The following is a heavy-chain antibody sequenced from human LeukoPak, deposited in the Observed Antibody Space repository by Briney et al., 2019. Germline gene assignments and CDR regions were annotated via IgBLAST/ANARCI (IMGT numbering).Heavy chain of an antibody. J-gene: IGHJ4*02. V-gene: IGHV3-11*04. Sequence: GGSLRLSCAASGFTFSDYYMSWIRQAPGKGLEWVSYISSSSSTIYYADSVKGRFTISRDNAKNSLYLQMNSLRAEDTAVYYCARVYYDSSASPFDYWGQGTLVTVSS. CDR3: ARVYYDSSASPFDY. CDR1: GFTFSDYY. CDR2: ISSSSSTI. D-gene: IGHD3-22*01.